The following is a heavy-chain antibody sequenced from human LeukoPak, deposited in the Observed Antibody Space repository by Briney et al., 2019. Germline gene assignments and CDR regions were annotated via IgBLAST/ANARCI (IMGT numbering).Heavy chain of an antibody. CDR1: GGSITSYY. CDR2: IYYSGST. CDR3: ARGYYDFWSGYYSGMGWDH. J-gene: IGHJ4*02. V-gene: IGHV4-59*01. D-gene: IGHD3-3*01. Sequence: SSETLSLTCTVSGGSITSYYWSWIRQPTGKGLEWIGYIYYSGSTNYNPSLKSRVTISVETSKNQFSLKLSSETAADTAVYYCARGYYDFWSGYYSGMGWDHWGQGTLVTVSS.